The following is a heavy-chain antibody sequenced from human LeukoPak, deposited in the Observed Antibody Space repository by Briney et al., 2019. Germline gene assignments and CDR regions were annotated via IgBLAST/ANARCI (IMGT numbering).Heavy chain of an antibody. CDR2: IYPGDSDT. V-gene: IGHV5-51*01. Sequence: GESLKISFKGSGYSFTSYWIGWVRQMPGKGLEWMGIIYPGDSDTRYSPSFQGQVTISADKSISTACLQWSSLKASDTAMYYCARLLTPTIFGVVTGLLDYWGQGTLVTVSS. J-gene: IGHJ4*02. CDR3: ARLLTPTIFGVVTGLLDY. D-gene: IGHD3-3*01. CDR1: GYSFTSYW.